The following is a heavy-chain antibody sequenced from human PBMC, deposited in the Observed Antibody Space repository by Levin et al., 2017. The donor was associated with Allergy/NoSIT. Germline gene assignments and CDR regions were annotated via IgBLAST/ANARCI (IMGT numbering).Heavy chain of an antibody. V-gene: IGHV4-34*01. CDR1: GGSFSGYY. CDR3: ARGHGTNGVRWGGYYGMDG. Sequence: SETLSLTCAVYGGSFSGYYWSWIRQPPGKGLEWIGEINHSGSTNYNPSPKSRVTISVDTSKNQFSLKLSSVTAADTAVYYCARGHGTNGVRWGGYYGMDGWGQGTTVTVSS. CDR2: INHSGST. J-gene: IGHJ6*02. D-gene: IGHD2-8*01.